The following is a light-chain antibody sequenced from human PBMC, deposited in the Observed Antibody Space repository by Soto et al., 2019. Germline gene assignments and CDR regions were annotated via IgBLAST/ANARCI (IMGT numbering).Light chain of an antibody. V-gene: IGLV2-23*02. Sequence: QSVLAQPASVSGSPGQSITISCTGTRSDVGSYILVSWYQQLPGKAPKVLIYEVSKRPSGVSDRFSGSKSGNTASLTISGLQAEHEADYYCCSYAGSATYVFGTGTKVTVL. CDR3: CSYAGSATYV. J-gene: IGLJ1*01. CDR1: RSDVGSYIL. CDR2: EVS.